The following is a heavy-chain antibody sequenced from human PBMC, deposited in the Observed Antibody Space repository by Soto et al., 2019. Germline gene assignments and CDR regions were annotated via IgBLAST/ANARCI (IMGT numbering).Heavy chain of an antibody. V-gene: IGHV1-18*01. CDR2: ISTYSGDT. J-gene: IGHJ5*02. Sequence: SVKVSFKASSYTFFTYDIRWVRQAPGQGLEWMGWISTYSGDTKYAQKFQGRVTMTTDTSTTTAYLELRSLRSDDTAVYYCARHHGPTTSENWFDPWGQGTLVTVSS. D-gene: IGHD5-12*01. CDR1: SYTFFTYD. CDR3: ARHHGPTTSENWFDP.